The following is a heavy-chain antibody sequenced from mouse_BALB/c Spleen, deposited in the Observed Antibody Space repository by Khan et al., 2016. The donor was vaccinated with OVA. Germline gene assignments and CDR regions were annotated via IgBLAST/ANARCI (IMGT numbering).Heavy chain of an antibody. CDR3: AWDCGCSFSFAY. J-gene: IGHJ3*01. V-gene: IGHV1S136*01. Sequence: VQLQQPGPELVKPGASVKMSCKASGYSFTNYIIHWVKQEPGQGLEWIGYMKPHNDSAKYNEKIKGKATLTSDKSSSTAYMELSGLTSEDSAVSYCAWDCGCSFSFAYWGQGTLVTVSA. D-gene: IGHD4-1*01. CDR1: GYSFTNYI. CDR2: MKPHNDSA.